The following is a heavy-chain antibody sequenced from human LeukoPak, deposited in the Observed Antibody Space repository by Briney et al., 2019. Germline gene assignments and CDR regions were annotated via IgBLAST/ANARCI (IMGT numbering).Heavy chain of an antibody. Sequence: ASVTVSCKASGYTFTGYYMHWVRQAPGQGLEWMGWINPNSGGTNYAQKFQGRVTMTRDTSISTAYMELSRLRSDDTAVYYCARDNVLLWFGESQQQDYWGQGTLVTVSS. CDR1: GYTFTGYY. V-gene: IGHV1-2*02. J-gene: IGHJ4*02. D-gene: IGHD3-10*01. CDR3: ARDNVLLWFGESQQQDY. CDR2: INPNSGGT.